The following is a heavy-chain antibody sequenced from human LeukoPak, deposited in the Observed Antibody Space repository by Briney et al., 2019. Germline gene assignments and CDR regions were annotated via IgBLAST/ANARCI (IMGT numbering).Heavy chain of an antibody. D-gene: IGHD3-10*01. CDR3: ATQRSGSYYKGAFDI. J-gene: IGHJ3*02. Sequence: GASVKVSCKVSGYTLTELSMHWVRQAPGKGLEWMGGFDPEDGGTIYAQKFQGRVTMTEDTSTDTAYMELSSLRSEDTAVYYCATQRSGSYYKGAFDIWGQGTMVTVSS. CDR1: GYTLTELS. CDR2: FDPEDGGT. V-gene: IGHV1-24*01.